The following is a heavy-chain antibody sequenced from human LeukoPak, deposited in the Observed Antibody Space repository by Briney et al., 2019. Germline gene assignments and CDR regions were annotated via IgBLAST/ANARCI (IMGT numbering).Heavy chain of an antibody. D-gene: IGHD3-10*01. V-gene: IGHV1-8*01. CDR1: GYTFTTYD. CDR3: ARGQTRYGSGSYSDAFDI. Sequence: GASVKVSCKASGYTFTTYDINWVRQATGQGLEWMGWMNPNSGNTGYAQKFQGRVTITRNTSISTAYMELSSLRSEDTAVYYCARGQTRYGSGSYSDAFDIWGQGTMVTVSS. CDR2: MNPNSGNT. J-gene: IGHJ3*02.